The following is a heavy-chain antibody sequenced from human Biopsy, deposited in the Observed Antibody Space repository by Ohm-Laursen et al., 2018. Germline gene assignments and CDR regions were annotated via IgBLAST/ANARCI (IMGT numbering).Heavy chain of an antibody. V-gene: IGHV4-4*08. CDR2: IYSSGGT. D-gene: IGHD2-2*01. CDR3: ARRPYTRDNWFDP. J-gene: IGHJ5*02. Sequence: GTLSLTCNVSGGSLSLSYWSWIRQPPGKGLEWIGYIYSSGGTDYNPSLRSRVTISLDTSKNQFSLTLTSVTVADTAIYYCARRPYTRDNWFDPWGQGTLVTVSS. CDR1: GGSLSLSY.